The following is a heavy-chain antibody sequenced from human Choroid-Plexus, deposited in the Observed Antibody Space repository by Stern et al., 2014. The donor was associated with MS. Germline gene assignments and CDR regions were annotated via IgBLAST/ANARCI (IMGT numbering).Heavy chain of an antibody. J-gene: IGHJ5*02. CDR1: GFTLGSCA. V-gene: IGHV3-30*18. D-gene: IGHD2/OR15-2a*01. CDR2: VSYDGSNK. Sequence: VQLVESGGGVVQPGRPLRLSCVASGFTLGSCAMHWVRQAPGKGLEWVAGVSYDGSNKYYAESVKGRFTISRDYSQNTLYMQMSSLRPEDTAVYYCAKDRQYLTYFFDHWGQGSLVTGSS. CDR3: AKDRQYLTYFFDH.